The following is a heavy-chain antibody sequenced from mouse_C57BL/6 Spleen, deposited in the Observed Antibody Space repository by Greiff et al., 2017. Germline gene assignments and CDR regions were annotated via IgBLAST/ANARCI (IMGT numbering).Heavy chain of an antibody. CDR1: GFTFSDYY. J-gene: IGHJ4*01. CDR3: ARDDGSSHYAMDY. CDR2: INYDGSST. Sequence: DVHLVESEGGLVQPGSSMKLSCTASGFTFSDYYMAWVRQVPEKGLEWVANINYDGSSTYYLDSLKSRFIISRDNAKNILYLQMSSLKSEDTATYYCARDDGSSHYAMDYWGQGASVTVSS. D-gene: IGHD1-1*01. V-gene: IGHV5-16*01.